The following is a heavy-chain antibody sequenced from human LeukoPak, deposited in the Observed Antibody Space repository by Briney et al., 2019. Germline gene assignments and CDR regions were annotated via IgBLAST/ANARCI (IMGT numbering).Heavy chain of an antibody. V-gene: IGHV4-61*02. CDR2: IYTSGST. CDR1: GGSISSGSYY. CDR3: ARDITMVRGVSY. J-gene: IGHJ4*02. D-gene: IGHD3-10*01. Sequence: PSETLSLTCTVSGGSISSGSYYWSWIRQPAGKGLEWIGRIYTSGSTNYNPSLKSRVTISVDTSKDQFSLKLSSVTAADTAVYYCARDITMVRGVSYWGQGTLVTVSS.